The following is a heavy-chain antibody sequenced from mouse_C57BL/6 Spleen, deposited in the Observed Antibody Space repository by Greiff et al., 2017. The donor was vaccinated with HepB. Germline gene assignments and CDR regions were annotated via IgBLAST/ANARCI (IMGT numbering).Heavy chain of an antibody. J-gene: IGHJ4*01. CDR2: IYPGDGGT. Sequence: VQLQQSGPELVKPGASVKISCKASGYAFSSSWMNWVKQRPGKGLEWIGRIYPGDGGTNYNGKFKGKATLTADKSSSTAYMQLSILTSEDAAVYFYARRGYSNNYAMDYWGQGTSVTVSS. CDR1: GYAFSSSW. CDR3: ARRGYSNNYAMDY. D-gene: IGHD2-5*01. V-gene: IGHV1-82*01.